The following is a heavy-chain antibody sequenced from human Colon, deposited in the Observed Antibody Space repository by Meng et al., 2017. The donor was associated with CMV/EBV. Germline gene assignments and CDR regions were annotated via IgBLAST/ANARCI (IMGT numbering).Heavy chain of an antibody. Sequence: FKGSRPALGRPSQTPSVAFTFPGFALSAREVGVGWSRQPPGKALEWLALIYWDDDKRYSPSLKSRLTITKDTSKNQVVLTMTNMDPVDTGTYYCAYSRGSSGWAFDYWGQGTLVTVSS. CDR3: AYSRGSSGWAFDY. V-gene: IGHV2-5*02. D-gene: IGHD6-19*01. CDR1: GFALSAREVG. CDR2: IYWDDDK. J-gene: IGHJ4*02.